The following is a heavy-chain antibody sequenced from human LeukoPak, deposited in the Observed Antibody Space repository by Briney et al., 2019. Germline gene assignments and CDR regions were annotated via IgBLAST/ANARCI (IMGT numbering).Heavy chain of an antibody. J-gene: IGHJ4*02. D-gene: IGHD6-13*01. CDR1: GGSISSSSYY. CDR2: IYYSGST. Sequence: PSETLSLTCTVSGGSISSSSYYWGWIRQPPGKGLEWIGSIYYSGSTYYNPSLKSRVTISVDTSKNQFSLKLSSVTAADTAVYYCASIPGYSSSWNVAFDYWGQGTLVIVSS. V-gene: IGHV4-39*01. CDR3: ASIPGYSSSWNVAFDY.